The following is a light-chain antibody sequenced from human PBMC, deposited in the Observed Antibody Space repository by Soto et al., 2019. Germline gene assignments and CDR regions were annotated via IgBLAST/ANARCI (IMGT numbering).Light chain of an antibody. CDR1: QSVDRY. CDR2: DVS. J-gene: IGKJ4*01. CDR3: QQRKYWPPLT. V-gene: IGKV3-11*01. Sequence: ETVLTQSPATLSLSPGERATLSCRASQSVDRYLAWYQQKPGQAPRLLIYDVSNRATGIPARFSGSGSGTDFTLTIISLEPEDFAVYYCQQRKYWPPLTFGGGTKVEIK.